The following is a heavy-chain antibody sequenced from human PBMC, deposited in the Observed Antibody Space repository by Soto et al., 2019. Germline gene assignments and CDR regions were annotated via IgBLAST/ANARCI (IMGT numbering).Heavy chain of an antibody. J-gene: IGHJ6*02. CDR1: GGSISSYY. Sequence: PETLSLTCTVSGGSISSYYWSWIRQPPGKGLEWIGYIYYSGSTNYNPSLKSRVTISVDTSKNQFSLKLSSVTAADTAVYYCARDRYCSGGSCYSDYYYYYGMDVWGQGTTVTVSS. D-gene: IGHD2-15*01. V-gene: IGHV4-59*01. CDR2: IYYSGST. CDR3: ARDRYCSGGSCYSDYYYYYGMDV.